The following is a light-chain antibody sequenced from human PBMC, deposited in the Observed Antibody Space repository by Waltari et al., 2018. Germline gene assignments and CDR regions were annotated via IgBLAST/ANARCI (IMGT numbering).Light chain of an antibody. CDR2: EVT. Sequence: QSALTQPPSASGSPGQSVTISCTGTSSVVGDYNYVSWYQQHPGKAPKLMIYEVTKRPSGVPDRFSGSKSGNTASLTVSGLQAEYEADYYCYSYAGSNNYVFGTGTKVTVL. CDR3: YSYAGSNNYV. V-gene: IGLV2-8*01. J-gene: IGLJ1*01. CDR1: SSVVGDYNY.